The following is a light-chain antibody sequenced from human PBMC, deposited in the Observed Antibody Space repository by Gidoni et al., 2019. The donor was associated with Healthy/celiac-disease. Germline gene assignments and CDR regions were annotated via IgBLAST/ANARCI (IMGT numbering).Light chain of an antibody. CDR2: LGS. CDR3: MQALQTPPA. CDR1: QSLLHSNGYNY. Sequence: DIGMNQAPLSLPVTPGEPASISCRSSQSLLHSNGYNYLDWYLQKPGQSPQLLIYLGSNRASGVPDRFSGSGSGTDFTLKISRVEAEDVGVYYCMQALQTPPAFGQGTRLEIK. V-gene: IGKV2-28*01. J-gene: IGKJ5*01.